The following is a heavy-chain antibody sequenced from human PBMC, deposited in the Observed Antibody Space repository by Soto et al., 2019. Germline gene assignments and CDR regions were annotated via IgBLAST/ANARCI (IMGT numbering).Heavy chain of an antibody. CDR3: ARLLTEGATYREDAFDM. CDR2: ISTYNGKT. J-gene: IGHJ3*02. D-gene: IGHD1-26*01. V-gene: IGHV1-18*01. CDR1: GYTFTSHG. Sequence: QLQLVQSGGEVKTPGASVKVSCTTSGYTFTSHGISWVRQAPGQGHEWMGWISTYNGKTDYAQKFQGRVTMTADTRTSTVYMEVRRLRSDDTAVYYCARLLTEGATYREDAFDMWGQGTKVTVSS.